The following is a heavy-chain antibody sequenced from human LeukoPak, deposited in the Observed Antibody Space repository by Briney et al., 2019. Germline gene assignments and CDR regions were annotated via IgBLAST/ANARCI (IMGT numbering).Heavy chain of an antibody. V-gene: IGHV3-7*01. CDR1: GFTFSSYW. J-gene: IGHJ4*02. CDR2: IKQDGTEK. CDR3: AKAPAAYYYDSNGYFDS. Sequence: GGSLRLSCAASGFTFSSYWMSWVRQAPGKGLEWVANIKQDGTEKYYVDSVKGRFTISRDNSKNTLYLQMSSLRAEDTAVYYCAKAPAAYYYDSNGYFDSWGQGALVTVSS. D-gene: IGHD3-22*01.